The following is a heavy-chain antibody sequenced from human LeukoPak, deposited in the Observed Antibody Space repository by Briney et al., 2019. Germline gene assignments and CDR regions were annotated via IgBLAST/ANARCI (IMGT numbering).Heavy chain of an antibody. D-gene: IGHD3-10*01. V-gene: IGHV1-18*01. J-gene: IGHJ4*02. CDR3: ATGVSYGSGSYYNAGFDY. Sequence: GASVKVSCKASGYTFTSYGISWVRQAPGQGLEWMGWISAYNGNTNYAQKLQGRVTMTTDTSTSTAYMELRSLRSDDTAVYYCATGVSYGSGSYYNAGFDYWGQGTLVTVSS. CDR1: GYTFTSYG. CDR2: ISAYNGNT.